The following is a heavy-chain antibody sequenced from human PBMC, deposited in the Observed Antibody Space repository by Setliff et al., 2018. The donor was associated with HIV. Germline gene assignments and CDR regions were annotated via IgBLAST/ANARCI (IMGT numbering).Heavy chain of an antibody. D-gene: IGHD6-13*01. CDR2: IAYSGST. V-gene: IGHV4-39*01. Sequence: PSETLSLTCTVSGGSISSSSYYWGWIRQPPGKGLEWIGSIAYSGSTSYSPSLKSRVTISVDTSNNQFSLRLTSATAADTGVYYCARHRDPPGSSWIYYYYYMDLWGGGTTVTVSS. CDR3: ARHRDPPGSSWIYYYYYMDL. CDR1: GGSISSSSYY. J-gene: IGHJ6*03.